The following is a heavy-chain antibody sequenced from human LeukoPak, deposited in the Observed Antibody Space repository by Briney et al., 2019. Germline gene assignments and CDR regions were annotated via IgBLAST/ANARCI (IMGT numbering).Heavy chain of an antibody. Sequence: ASVKVSCKVPGYTLTELSMHWVRQAPGKGLEWMGGFDPENGHTIYAQKFQGRVTMTEDTSTDTAYMELTSLRSEDTAMYYCTTDPSLLLRSHWGQGTLVTVSS. D-gene: IGHD2-15*01. V-gene: IGHV1-24*01. CDR1: GYTLTELS. J-gene: IGHJ4*02. CDR3: TTDPSLLLRSH. CDR2: FDPENGHT.